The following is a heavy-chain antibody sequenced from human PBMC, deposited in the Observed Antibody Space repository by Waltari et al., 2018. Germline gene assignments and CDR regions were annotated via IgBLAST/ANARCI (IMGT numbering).Heavy chain of an antibody. CDR2: IYSIGNT. J-gene: IGHJ6*02. V-gene: IGHV3-66*02. D-gene: IGHD1-26*01. CDR3: AGQSGTYYYYGLNV. Sequence: EVQLVESGGGLVQPGGSVRLSCAASAFTASCTYMSWVRQAPGKGLEWVSVIYSIGNTYYADSVKGRFTISRDNSKNTLYLQMNSLRPEDTAVYYCAGQSGTYYYYGLNVWGQGATVTVSS. CDR1: AFTASCTY.